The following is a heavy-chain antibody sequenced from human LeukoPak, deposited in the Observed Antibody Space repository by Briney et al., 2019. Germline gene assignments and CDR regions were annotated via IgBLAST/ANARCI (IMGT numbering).Heavy chain of an antibody. CDR3: ARTRRHYYGSGKNVTPWPAGLDV. CDR2: SGSS. Sequence: SETLSLTCTVSGDSFDNYYWTWIRQPPGKGLEWIGYSGSSKYNPSLKSRVTISTDTSKRHFSLTLSSVTAADTAVYYCARTRRHYYGSGKNVTPWPAGLDVWGLGTTITVS. V-gene: IGHV4-59*01. CDR1: GDSFDNYY. D-gene: IGHD3-10*01. J-gene: IGHJ6*02.